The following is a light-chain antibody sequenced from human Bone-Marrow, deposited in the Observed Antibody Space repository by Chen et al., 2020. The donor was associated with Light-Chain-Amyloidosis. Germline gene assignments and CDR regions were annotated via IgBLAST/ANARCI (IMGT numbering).Light chain of an antibody. CDR1: QSLGHIDGNTY. Sequence: DVVMTQSPLSLPVTLGQPASISCRSSQSLGHIDGNTYLSWFHQRQGQSPRRLIYKVSDRDSGVPGRFSGSGSATDFPLKISRLEAEDVGVYYSMQGSHWPPYTFGQGTELEIK. CDR3: MQGSHWPPYT. J-gene: IGKJ2*01. CDR2: KVS. V-gene: IGKV2-30*02.